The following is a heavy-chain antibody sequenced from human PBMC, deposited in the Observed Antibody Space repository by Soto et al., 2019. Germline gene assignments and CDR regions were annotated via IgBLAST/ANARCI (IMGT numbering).Heavy chain of an antibody. CDR1: SASISRYY. D-gene: IGHD3-22*01. J-gene: IGHJ5*01. V-gene: IGHV4-59*01. CDR2: LSYSGST. Sequence: QVQLQESGPGLVNPSETLSLTCTVSSASISRYYWTWIRQPPGKGLEWIGFLSYSGSTNYKPSLKSRITISADTSKNQFSLKLTSVTAGDTAVYYCARSTISSGNYGWFDSWGLGILVTVAS. CDR3: ARSTISSGNYGWFDS.